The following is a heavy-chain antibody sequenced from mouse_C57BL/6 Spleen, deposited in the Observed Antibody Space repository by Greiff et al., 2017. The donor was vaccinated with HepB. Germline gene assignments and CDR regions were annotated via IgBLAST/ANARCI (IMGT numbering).Heavy chain of an antibody. Sequence: EVQLQESGGGLVKPGGSLKLSCAASGFTFSSYTMSWVRQTPEKRLEWVATISGGGGNTYYPDSVKGRFTISRDNAKNTLYLQMSSLRSEDTALYYCARVDGYYSYYFDYWGQGTTLTVSS. V-gene: IGHV5-9*01. D-gene: IGHD2-3*01. J-gene: IGHJ2*01. CDR2: ISGGGGNT. CDR1: GFTFSSYT. CDR3: ARVDGYYSYYFDY.